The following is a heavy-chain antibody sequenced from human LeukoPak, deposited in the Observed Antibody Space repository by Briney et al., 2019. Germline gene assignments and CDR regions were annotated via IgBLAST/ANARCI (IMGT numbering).Heavy chain of an antibody. Sequence: GGSLRLSCAASGFSLSGYSMNWVRQAPGKGLEWVSFISSSSSYIYYADSVKGRFSISRDNAKNSLFLQMNSLRAEDTAVYYCAELGITMIGGVWGKGTTVTISS. CDR3: AELGITMIGGV. V-gene: IGHV3-21*01. D-gene: IGHD3-10*02. J-gene: IGHJ6*04. CDR2: ISSSSSYI. CDR1: GFSLSGYS.